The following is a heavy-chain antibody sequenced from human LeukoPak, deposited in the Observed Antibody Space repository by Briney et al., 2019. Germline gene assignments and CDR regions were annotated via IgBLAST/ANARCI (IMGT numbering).Heavy chain of an antibody. D-gene: IGHD5-18*01. Sequence: GGSLRLSCAASGFTFRSYSMNWVRQAPGKGLEWVSYISSSAGTTYYADSVKGRFTISRDNAKNSLYLQMNSLRAEDTAVYYCARQQLQLWYDWGQGTLVTVSS. CDR2: ISSSAGTT. V-gene: IGHV3-48*04. CDR3: ARQQLQLWYD. CDR1: GFTFRSYS. J-gene: IGHJ4*02.